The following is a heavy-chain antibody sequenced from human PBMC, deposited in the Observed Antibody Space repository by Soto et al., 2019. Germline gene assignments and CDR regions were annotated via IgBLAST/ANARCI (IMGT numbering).Heavy chain of an antibody. CDR1: GFRFRTRP. CDR2: IRPGGDST. Sequence: GGSLRLSCAASGFRFRTRPMSWVRQAPGKGLEWVASIRPGGDSTYYADSVKGRFAVSRDNSNVTLYLQMDSLRVEDTAIYYCTTHEEGAPWAGGFDSWGQGTLVTVSS. D-gene: IGHD1-26*01. V-gene: IGHV3-23*01. J-gene: IGHJ5*01. CDR3: TTHEEGAPWAGGFDS.